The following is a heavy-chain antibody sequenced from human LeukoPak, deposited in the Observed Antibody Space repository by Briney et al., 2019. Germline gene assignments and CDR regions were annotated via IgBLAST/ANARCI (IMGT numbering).Heavy chain of an antibody. V-gene: IGHV3-23*01. J-gene: IGHJ5*02. CDR1: GFTFSSYA. Sequence: GGSLRLSCAASGFTFSSYAMSWVRQAPGKGLEWVSAISGSGGSTYYADSVKGRFTISRDSSKNTLYLQMNSLRAEDTAVYYCAKGLSTYSSSLPTPWGQGTLVTVSS. D-gene: IGHD6-13*01. CDR3: AKGLSTYSSSLPTP. CDR2: ISGSGGST.